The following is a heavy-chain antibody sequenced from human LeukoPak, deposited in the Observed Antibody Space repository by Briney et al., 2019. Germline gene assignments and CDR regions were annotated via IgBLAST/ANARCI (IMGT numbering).Heavy chain of an antibody. Sequence: GASVKVSCKASGYTFTGYYMHWVRQAPGQGLEWMGWINPNSGGTNYAQKFQGRVTMTRDTSISTAYMELSRLRSDDTAVYYCARGGGVLRFLEWTAEYFQHWGQGTLVTVSS. CDR1: GYTFTGYY. J-gene: IGHJ1*01. V-gene: IGHV1-2*02. CDR3: ARGGGVLRFLEWTAEYFQH. D-gene: IGHD3-3*01. CDR2: INPNSGGT.